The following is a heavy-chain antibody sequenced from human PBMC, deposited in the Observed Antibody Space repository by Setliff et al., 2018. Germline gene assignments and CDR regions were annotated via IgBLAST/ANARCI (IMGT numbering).Heavy chain of an antibody. J-gene: IGHJ3*02. CDR3: ASTDHYDMASVSAFDI. V-gene: IGHV1-18*01. CDR1: GYTFTSYG. Sequence: ASVKVSCKASGYTFTSYGISWVRQAPGQGLEWMGWISAYIGNTNYAQKLQGRVTMTTDTSTSTAFMELRSLRSDDTAVYYCASTDHYDMASVSAFDIWGQGTMVTVSS. CDR2: ISAYIGNT. D-gene: IGHD3-9*01.